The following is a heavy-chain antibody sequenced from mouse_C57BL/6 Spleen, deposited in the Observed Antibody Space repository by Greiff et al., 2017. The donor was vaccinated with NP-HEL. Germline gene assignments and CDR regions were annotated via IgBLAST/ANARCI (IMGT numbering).Heavy chain of an antibody. CDR1: GFTFSDAW. CDR2: IRNKANNHAT. V-gene: IGHV6-6*01. J-gene: IGHJ4*01. CDR3: TRLFYYGSKDYAMDY. Sequence: EVKLEESGGGLVQPGGSMKLSCAASGFTFSDAWMDWVRQSPEKGLEWVAEIRNKANNHATYYAESVKGRFTISRDDSKSSVYLQMNSLRAEDTGIYYCTRLFYYGSKDYAMDYWGQGTSVTVSS. D-gene: IGHD1-1*01.